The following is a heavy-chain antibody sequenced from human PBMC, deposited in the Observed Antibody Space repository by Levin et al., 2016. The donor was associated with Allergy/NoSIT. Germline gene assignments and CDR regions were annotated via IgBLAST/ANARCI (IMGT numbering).Heavy chain of an antibody. V-gene: IGHV3-30*18. Sequence: GGSLRLSCAASGFTFSTYVMHWVRQAPGKGLEWVTAISYDGSTGSYADSVRGRFTISRDNSQNTLYLQMSSLGADDTAVYYCAKGDGYYFYAFDIWGQGTMVTVSS. D-gene: IGHD3-22*01. J-gene: IGHJ3*02. CDR1: GFTFSTYV. CDR2: ISYDGSTG. CDR3: AKGDGYYFYAFDI.